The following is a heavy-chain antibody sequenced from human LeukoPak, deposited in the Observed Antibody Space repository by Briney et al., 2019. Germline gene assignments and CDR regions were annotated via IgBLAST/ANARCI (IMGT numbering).Heavy chain of an antibody. CDR1: GGTFSSYA. J-gene: IGHJ4*02. D-gene: IGHD5-18*01. Sequence: ASVKVSCKASGGTFSSYAISWVRRAPGQGLEWMGGIIPIFGTANYAQKFQGRVTITTDESTSTAYMELSSLRSEDTAVYYCARDMDTAMVPGVFDYWGQGTLVTVSS. CDR3: ARDMDTAMVPGVFDY. V-gene: IGHV1-69*05. CDR2: IIPIFGTA.